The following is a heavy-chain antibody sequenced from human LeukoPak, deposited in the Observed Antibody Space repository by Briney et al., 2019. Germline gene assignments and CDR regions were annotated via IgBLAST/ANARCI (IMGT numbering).Heavy chain of an antibody. Sequence: SETLSLTCAVYGGSFSGYYWSWIRQPPGKGLEWIGEINHSGSTNYNPSLKSRVTISVDTSKNQFSLKLSSVTAADTDVYYCASLVVVVPAAMSALSYYYGMDVWGQGTTVTVSS. V-gene: IGHV4-34*01. CDR3: ASLVVVVPAAMSALSYYYGMDV. CDR1: GGSFSGYY. J-gene: IGHJ6*02. D-gene: IGHD2-2*01. CDR2: INHSGST.